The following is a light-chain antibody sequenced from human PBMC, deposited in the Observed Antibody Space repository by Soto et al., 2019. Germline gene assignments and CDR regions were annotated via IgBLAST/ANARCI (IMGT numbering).Light chain of an antibody. CDR3: MQSIQLPLT. V-gene: IGKV2D-29*01. CDR1: QSLLPSDGKTY. Sequence: IVMTQTPLSLSVTLGQPASISCKSCQSLLPSDGKTYLYRYLQKPGQLPQLLIFEVSNRFSGVPVRFSGSGTGTDCTVKISRVEAEDVRVYYCMQSIQLPLTFGGGTKVEI. CDR2: EVS. J-gene: IGKJ4*01.